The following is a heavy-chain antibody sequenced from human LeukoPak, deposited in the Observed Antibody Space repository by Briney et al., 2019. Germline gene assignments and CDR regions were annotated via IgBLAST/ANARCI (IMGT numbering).Heavy chain of an antibody. CDR1: GYTFTSYD. CDR2: MNPNSGNT. J-gene: IGHJ3*02. V-gene: IGHV1-8*03. D-gene: IGHD5-12*01. CDR3: ARVRGGYSGYDDAFDI. Sequence: ASVKVSXKASGYTFTSYDINWVRQATGQGLEWMGWMNPNSGNTGYAQKFQGRVTITRNTSISTAYMELSSLRSEDTAVYYCARVRGGYSGYDDAFDIWGQGTMVTVSS.